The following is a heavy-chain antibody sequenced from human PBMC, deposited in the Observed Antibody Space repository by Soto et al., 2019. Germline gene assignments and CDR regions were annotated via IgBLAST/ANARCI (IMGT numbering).Heavy chain of an antibody. CDR1: GGSVSSGGYY. D-gene: IGHD3-9*01. Sequence: SETLSLTCTVSGGSVSSGGYYWSWIRQPPGKGLEWIGYIYYSGSTNYNPSLKSRVTISVDTSKNQFSLKLTNMDPVDTATYYCARIRRYDLLTGLYFFDYWGQGTLVTVSS. CDR3: ARIRRYDLLTGLYFFDY. CDR2: IYYSGST. V-gene: IGHV4-61*08. J-gene: IGHJ4*02.